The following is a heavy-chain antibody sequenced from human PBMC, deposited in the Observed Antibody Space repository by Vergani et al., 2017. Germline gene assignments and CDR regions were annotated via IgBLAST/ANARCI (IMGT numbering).Heavy chain of an antibody. CDR2: IWYDGSNK. Sequence: QVQLVESGGGVVQPGRSLRLSCAASGFTFSSYVMHWVRQAPGKGLEWVATIWYDGSNKYYADSVKGRFTISRDNSKNTLFLQMNSLRAEDTAVYYCASPYGGDASDIWGQGTMVTVSS. J-gene: IGHJ3*02. D-gene: IGHD4-23*01. CDR1: GFTFSSYV. V-gene: IGHV3-33*01. CDR3: ASPYGGDASDI.